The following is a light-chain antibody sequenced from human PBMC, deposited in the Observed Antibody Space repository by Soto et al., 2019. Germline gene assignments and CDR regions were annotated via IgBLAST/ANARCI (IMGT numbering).Light chain of an antibody. Sequence: EIVLTQSPCTLSLSPGERATLSCRTSQSVSNNYLAWYQQKPGQAPRLLIYGASSRATGIPDRFSGSGSGTDFTLSISRLEPEDFAVYYCQQYSRLWTFGQGPKVDIK. CDR2: GAS. CDR3: QQYSRLWT. CDR1: QSVSNNY. J-gene: IGKJ1*01. V-gene: IGKV3-20*01.